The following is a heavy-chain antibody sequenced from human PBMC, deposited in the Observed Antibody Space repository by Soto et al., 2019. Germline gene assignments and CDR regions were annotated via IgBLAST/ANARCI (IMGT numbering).Heavy chain of an antibody. CDR3: ARGGRLQTRWYFDY. V-gene: IGHV3-30*04. CDR1: GFSFRSYA. J-gene: IGHJ4*02. D-gene: IGHD5-12*01. Sequence: QVQLVESGGGVVQPGRSLRLSCAASGFSFRSYAMNWVRQAPGKGLEWVAVISYDGSNKYSADSVKGRFTISRDNSKNTLYLQMSSLRVEDTAVYYCARGGRLQTRWYFDYWGQGSLVTVSP. CDR2: ISYDGSNK.